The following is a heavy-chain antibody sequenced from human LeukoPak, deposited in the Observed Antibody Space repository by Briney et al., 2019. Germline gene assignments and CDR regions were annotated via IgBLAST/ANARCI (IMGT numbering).Heavy chain of an antibody. V-gene: IGHV2-5*02. Sequence: SRPTLLKPTQTLTLSCTFARFSLTSGGVGVGCSRQPPGKALEWLALIYWDDDKRYSPSLKSRLTITKDTSKNQVVLAMTNMDPVDTATYYCAHRRSGADYGDLDYWGQGTLVTVSS. CDR2: IYWDDDK. CDR3: AHRRSGADYGDLDY. CDR1: RFSLTSGGVG. D-gene: IGHD4-17*01. J-gene: IGHJ4*02.